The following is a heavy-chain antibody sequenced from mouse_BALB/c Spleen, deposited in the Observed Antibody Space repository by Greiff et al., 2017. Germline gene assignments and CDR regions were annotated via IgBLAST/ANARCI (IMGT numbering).Heavy chain of an antibody. CDR2: ISYSGST. D-gene: IGHD2-2*01. Sequence: EVQLQQSGPGLVKPSQSLSLTCTVTGYSITSDYAWNWIRQFPGNKLEWMGYISYSGSTSYNPSLKSRISITRDTSKNQFFLQLNSVTTEDTATYYCARERGGYPYWYFDVWGAGTTVTVSS. J-gene: IGHJ1*01. CDR3: ARERGGYPYWYFDV. CDR1: GYSITSDYA. V-gene: IGHV3-2*02.